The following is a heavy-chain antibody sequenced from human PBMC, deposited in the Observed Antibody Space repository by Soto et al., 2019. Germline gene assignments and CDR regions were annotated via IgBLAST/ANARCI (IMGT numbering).Heavy chain of an antibody. CDR1: GFTFSNYV. Sequence: EVQLLESGGGLVQPGGSLRLSCAASGFTFSNYVMSWVRQAPGKGLEWVSAISSSGSGTYYADSVKGRFTVSRGNSKNTLYLQVNSLRAEDTSVYYCAKDMGATKGRRIDYWGQGTMVTVSS. CDR3: AKDMGATKGRRIDY. J-gene: IGHJ4*02. V-gene: IGHV3-23*01. D-gene: IGHD1-26*01. CDR2: ISSSGSGT.